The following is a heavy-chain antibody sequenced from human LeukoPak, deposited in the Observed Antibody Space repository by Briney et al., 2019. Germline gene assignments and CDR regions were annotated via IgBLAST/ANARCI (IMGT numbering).Heavy chain of an antibody. D-gene: IGHD2-21*02. CDR3: ARAYCGGDCYTWWFDP. CDR2: FDPEDGET. J-gene: IGHJ5*02. CDR1: GYTLTELS. Sequence: GASVKVSCKVSGYTLTELSVHWVRQAPGKGLEWMGGFDPEDGETIYAQKFQGRVTVTEDTSTDTAYMELRSLRSDDTAVYYCARAYCGGDCYTWWFDPWGQGTLVTVSS. V-gene: IGHV1-24*01.